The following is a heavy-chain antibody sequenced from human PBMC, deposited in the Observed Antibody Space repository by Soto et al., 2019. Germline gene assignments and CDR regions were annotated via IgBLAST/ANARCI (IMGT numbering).Heavy chain of an antibody. J-gene: IGHJ4*02. D-gene: IGHD3-3*01. Sequence: EVQLLESGGGLVQPGGSLSLSCAASGFTFSSYAMSWVRQAPGKGLEWVSAISGSGGSTYYADSVKGRFTISRDNSKNTLYLQMNSLRADNTAIYYCAKDTYDFWSGYYTGCFDYSGRGTLVTVS. V-gene: IGHV3-23*01. CDR1: GFTFSSYA. CDR2: ISGSGGST. CDR3: AKDTYDFWSGYYTGCFDY.